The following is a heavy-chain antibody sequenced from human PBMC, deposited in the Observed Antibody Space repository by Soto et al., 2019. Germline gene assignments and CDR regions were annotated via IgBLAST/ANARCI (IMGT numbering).Heavy chain of an antibody. V-gene: IGHV3-66*01. Sequence: EVQLVESGGGLVQPGGSLRLSCAASGFTVSSNYMSWVRQAPGKGLVWVSVIYSGGSTYYADSVKGRFTISRDNSKNTLYLQSSSLRSEETAVCYCAGSAPPTYWGQGTLVTVSS. D-gene: IGHD2-15*01. CDR3: AGSAPPTY. CDR2: IYSGGST. CDR1: GFTVSSNY. J-gene: IGHJ4*02.